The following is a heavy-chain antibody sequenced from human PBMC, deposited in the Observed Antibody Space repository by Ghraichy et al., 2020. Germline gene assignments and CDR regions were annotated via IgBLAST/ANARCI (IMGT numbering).Heavy chain of an antibody. CDR3: ARDQGDGYCSTDTCYGVDY. Sequence: LSLTCVASGFSFSSYEMNWVRQAPGKGLGWVAYISGSSGTRFYADSVKGRFTISRDNAKSSLYLQMNSLTLEDTAIYYCARDQGDGYCSTDTCYGVDYWGLGTLVTVSS. CDR2: ISGSSGTR. V-gene: IGHV3-48*03. CDR1: GFSFSSYE. D-gene: IGHD2-2*01. J-gene: IGHJ4*02.